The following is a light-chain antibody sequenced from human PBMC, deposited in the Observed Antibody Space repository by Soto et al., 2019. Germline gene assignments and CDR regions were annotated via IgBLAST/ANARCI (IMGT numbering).Light chain of an antibody. CDR2: EGN. Sequence: QSALTQPASVSGSPGQSITMSCAGASSDVGGYNLVSWYQQYPGKAPKLIIYEGNKRPSGVSNRFSGSGSGNTASLTISGLQAEDAADYFCGSYTGSSTSFGGGTKLTVL. V-gene: IGLV2-23*01. CDR1: SSDVGGYNL. CDR3: GSYTGSSTS. J-gene: IGLJ3*02.